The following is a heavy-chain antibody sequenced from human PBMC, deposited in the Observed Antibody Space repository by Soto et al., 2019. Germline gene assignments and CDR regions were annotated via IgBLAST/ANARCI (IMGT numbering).Heavy chain of an antibody. J-gene: IGHJ6*03. Sequence: GAAVKVSCKASGYTFTSYDINWVRQATGQGLEWMGWMNPNSGNTGYAQKFQGRVTMTRNTSISTAYMELSSLRSEDTAVYYCARDVEAVTGTELYSYYMDVWGKGTTVTVSS. CDR2: MNPNSGNT. CDR1: GYTFTSYD. V-gene: IGHV1-8*01. D-gene: IGHD6-19*01. CDR3: ARDVEAVTGTELYSYYMDV.